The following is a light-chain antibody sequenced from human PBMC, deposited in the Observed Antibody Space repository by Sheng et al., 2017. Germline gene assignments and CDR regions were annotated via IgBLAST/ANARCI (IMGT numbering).Light chain of an antibody. CDR3: RVV. V-gene: IGLV6-57*01. CDR2: ENS. J-gene: IGLJ2*01. CDR1: RGSIATNY. Sequence: NFMLTQPHSVSESPGKTVSISCTRNRGSIATNYVQWYQHRPGGSPTTVIYENSHRLSGVPDRFSGSVDSSSNSATLTISGLTTEDEADSEQRVVFGGGTKVTVL.